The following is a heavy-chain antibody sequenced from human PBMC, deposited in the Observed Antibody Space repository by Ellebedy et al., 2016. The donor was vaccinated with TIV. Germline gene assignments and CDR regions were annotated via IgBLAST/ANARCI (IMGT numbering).Heavy chain of an antibody. J-gene: IGHJ2*01. V-gene: IGHV4-59*12. CDR2: IYSSGRT. CDR3: ARGEGIYWYFDL. D-gene: IGHD6-13*01. CDR1: GGSISSYF. Sequence: SETLSLXXTVSGGSISSYFWSWIRQPPGRGLEWIGYIYSSGRTNYNPSLKSRVTISVDTSKNQFSLKLSSVTAADTAVYYCARGEGIYWYFDLWGRGTLVTVSS.